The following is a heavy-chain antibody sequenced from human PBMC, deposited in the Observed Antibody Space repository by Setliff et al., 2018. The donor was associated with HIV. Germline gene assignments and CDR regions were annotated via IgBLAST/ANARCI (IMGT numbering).Heavy chain of an antibody. J-gene: IGHJ4*02. V-gene: IGHV3-21*01. D-gene: IGHD6-25*01. CDR1: GFNFGDYG. Sequence: GGSLRLSCIASGFNFGDYGMNWVRLAPGRGLEWISSISVSGFNLYYADSVKGRFFVSRDDAKNSLFLQMNSLKAEDTAVYFCARVRARYSSGWSFDYWGQGTPVTVSS. CDR2: ISVSGFNL. CDR3: ARVRARYSSGWSFDY.